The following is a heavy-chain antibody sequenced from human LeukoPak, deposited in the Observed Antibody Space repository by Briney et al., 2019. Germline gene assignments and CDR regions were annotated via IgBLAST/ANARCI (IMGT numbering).Heavy chain of an antibody. CDR1: GDSVSSNSAT. D-gene: IGHD2-8*02. Sequence: SQTLSLTCAISGDSVSSNSATWNWIRQSPSRGLEWLGRTYYRSKWYNDYAVSVKSRITIDPDTPKNQFSLHLTSVTPEDTAVYYCARGSQITTWCWGQGTLVTVSS. CDR3: ARGSQITTWC. V-gene: IGHV6-1*01. CDR2: TYYRSKWYN. J-gene: IGHJ4*02.